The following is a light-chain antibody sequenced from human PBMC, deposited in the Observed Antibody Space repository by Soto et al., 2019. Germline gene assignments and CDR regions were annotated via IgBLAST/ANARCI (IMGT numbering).Light chain of an antibody. Sequence: QSVLTQPPSASGSPGQSVTISCTGTSSDVGGYNYVSWYQQHPGKAPKLMIYEVSKRPSGVPDRFSGSKSGNTASLTVSGLQAEDEADYYCSSYAGMVVFGGGTQLTVL. CDR3: SSYAGMVV. J-gene: IGLJ3*02. V-gene: IGLV2-8*01. CDR1: SSDVGGYNY. CDR2: EVS.